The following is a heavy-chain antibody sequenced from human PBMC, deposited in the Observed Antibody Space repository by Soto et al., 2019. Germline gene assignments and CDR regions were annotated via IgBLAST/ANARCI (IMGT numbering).Heavy chain of an antibody. D-gene: IGHD1-26*01. CDR3: ARDPGSYGLEFDY. CDR2: IWYDGSNK. J-gene: IGHJ4*02. Sequence: QVQLVESGGGVVQPGRSLRLSCAASGFTFSSYGMHWVRQAPGKGLEWVAVIWYDGSNKYYADSVKGRFTISRDNSKHTLYLQKNSRRPEDTDVYYCARDPGSYGLEFDYWGQGTLVTVSS. CDR1: GFTFSSYG. V-gene: IGHV3-33*01.